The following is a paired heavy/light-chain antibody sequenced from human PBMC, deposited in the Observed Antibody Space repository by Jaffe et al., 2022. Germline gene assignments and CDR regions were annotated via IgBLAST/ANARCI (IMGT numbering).Light chain of an antibody. CDR1: SSNIGNNY. Sequence: QSVLTQPPSVSAAPGQKVTISCSGSSSNIGNNYVSWYQQLPGTAPKLLIYDNNKRPSGIPDRFSGSKSGTSATLGITGLQTGDEADYYCGTWDSSLSAGRWVFGGGTKLTVL. CDR3: GTWDSSLSAGRWV. J-gene: IGLJ3*02. CDR2: DNN. V-gene: IGLV1-51*01.
Heavy chain of an antibody. D-gene: IGHD3-10*01. CDR3: ARDPLSYYGSGPPSWGYYMDV. V-gene: IGHV4-61*02. CDR2: IYTSGST. Sequence: QVQLQESGPGLVKPSQTLSLTCTVSGGSISSGSYYWSWIRQPAGKGLEWIGRIYTSGSTNYNPSLKSRVTISVDTSKNQFSLKLSSVTAADTAVYYCARDPLSYYGSGPPSWGYYMDVWGKGTTVTVSS. J-gene: IGHJ6*03. CDR1: GGSISSGSYY.